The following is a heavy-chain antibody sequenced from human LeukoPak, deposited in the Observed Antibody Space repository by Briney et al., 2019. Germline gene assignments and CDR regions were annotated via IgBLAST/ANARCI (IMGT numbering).Heavy chain of an antibody. CDR3: AREGGIAVFSSLFDP. D-gene: IGHD6-19*01. CDR2: IYTSGST. V-gene: IGHV4-4*07. CDR1: GGSISSYY. J-gene: IGHJ5*02. Sequence: SETLSLTCTVSGGSISSYYWSWIRQPAGKGLEWIGRIYTSGSTNYNPSLKSRVTISVDTSKNQFSLKLSSVTAADTAVYYCAREGGIAVFSSLFDPWGQGTLVSVSS.